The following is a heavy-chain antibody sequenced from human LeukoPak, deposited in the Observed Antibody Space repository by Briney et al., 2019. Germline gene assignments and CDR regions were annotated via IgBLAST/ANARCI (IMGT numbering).Heavy chain of an antibody. CDR1: GYTFTSYY. CDR2: INPSGVST. V-gene: IGHV1-46*03. Sequence: ASVKVSCTASGYTFTSYYMHWVRQAPGQGLEWMGIINPSGVSTSYAHKFQGRGTMTRDMATSTVYMDLSNLTSEDPAVYYYARAAAGTEIWSNWFARWGEATLATVPA. J-gene: IGHJ5*02. CDR3: ARAAAGTEIWSNWFAR. D-gene: IGHD6-13*01.